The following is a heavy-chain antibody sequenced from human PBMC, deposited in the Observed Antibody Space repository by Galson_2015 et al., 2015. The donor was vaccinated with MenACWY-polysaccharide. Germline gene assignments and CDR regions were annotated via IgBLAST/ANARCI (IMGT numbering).Heavy chain of an antibody. V-gene: IGHV3-30*18. Sequence: SLRLSCAAPGFTFSSYGMHWVRQAPGRGLEWVAVISYDGSNKYYADSVKGRFTISRDNSKNTLYLQMNSLRAEDTAVYYCAKGGPRGYSYGWWGGNFDYWGQGTLVTVSS. CDR2: ISYDGSNK. J-gene: IGHJ4*02. CDR1: GFTFSSYG. D-gene: IGHD5-18*01. CDR3: AKGGPRGYSYGWWGGNFDY.